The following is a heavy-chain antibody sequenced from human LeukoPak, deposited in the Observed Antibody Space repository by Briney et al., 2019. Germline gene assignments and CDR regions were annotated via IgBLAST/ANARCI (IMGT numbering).Heavy chain of an antibody. D-gene: IGHD3-10*01. CDR1: GFAFSSYA. CDR3: ANDYRSGSFHDF. V-gene: IGHV3-23*01. CDR2: ISRRDDYT. J-gene: IGHJ4*02. Sequence: GGSLRLSCAASGFAFSSYAMSRVRQPPGKGLEWVSVISRRDDYTYYADSVKGRFTISRDNSKNTPYLQMNTLRAEDTAVYYCANDYRSGSFHDFWGQGTLVTVSS.